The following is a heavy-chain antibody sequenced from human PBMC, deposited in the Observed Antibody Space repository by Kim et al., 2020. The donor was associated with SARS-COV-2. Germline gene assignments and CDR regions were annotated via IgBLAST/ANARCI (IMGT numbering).Heavy chain of an antibody. V-gene: IGHV4-59*12. J-gene: IGHJ4*02. D-gene: IGHD3-10*01. CDR2: VYYSGVT. CDR3: ATFGSSYGSGTYFVY. CDR1: GGSISTYY. Sequence: SESLSLTCNVSGGSISTYYWNWIRQPPGKGLEWIGFVYYSGVTKYNPSPKNRLTISRDTTKNHSSLSLAPVTAADTAVYYCATFGSSYGSGTYFVYWGQGALITV.